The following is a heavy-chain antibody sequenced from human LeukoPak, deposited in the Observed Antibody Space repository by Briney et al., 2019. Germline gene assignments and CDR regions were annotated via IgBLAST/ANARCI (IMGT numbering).Heavy chain of an antibody. Sequence: SQTLSLTCAISGDSVSSNSAAWNWIRQSPSRGLEWLGRTYYRSKWYNDYAVSVKSRITINPDTSKNQFSLQLNSVAPEDTAVYYCARDQGSGYDYSGYFDYWGQGTLVTVSS. CDR1: GDSVSSNSAA. J-gene: IGHJ4*02. CDR2: TYYRSKWYN. CDR3: ARDQGSGYDYSGYFDY. V-gene: IGHV6-1*01. D-gene: IGHD5-12*01.